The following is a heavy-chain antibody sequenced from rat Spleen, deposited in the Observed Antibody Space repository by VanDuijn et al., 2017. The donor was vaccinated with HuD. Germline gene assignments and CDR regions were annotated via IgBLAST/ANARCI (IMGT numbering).Heavy chain of an antibody. D-gene: IGHD2-5*01. V-gene: IGHV2-13*01. CDR1: GFSLSNYG. J-gene: IGHJ2*01. CDR2: IWGNGNT. Sequence: QVQLKESGPGLVQPSQTLSLTCTVSGFSLSNYGVIWVRQPPGKGLEWMGVIWGNGNTNYNSALKPRLSISRDTSKSQVYLKMNSPTSEDTATYYCTRGGYFRHWGQGVMVTVSS. CDR3: TRGGYFRH.